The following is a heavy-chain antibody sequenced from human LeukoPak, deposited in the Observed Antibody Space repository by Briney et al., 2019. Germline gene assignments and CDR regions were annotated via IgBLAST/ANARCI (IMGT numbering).Heavy chain of an antibody. Sequence: PSETLSLTCTVSGASVSSSHWNWIRQSPGKGLEWIANVDYNGSTKYNPSLRGRGTMSLDTSKNQFYLKLESVTAADTARYYCARGFYEPIDRWGQGTLVTVSS. D-gene: IGHD2/OR15-2a*01. V-gene: IGHV4-59*02. CDR3: ARGFYEPIDR. CDR2: VDYNGST. CDR1: GASVSSSH. J-gene: IGHJ5*02.